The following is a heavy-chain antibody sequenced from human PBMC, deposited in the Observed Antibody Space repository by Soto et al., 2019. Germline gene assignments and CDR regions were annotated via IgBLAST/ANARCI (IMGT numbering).Heavy chain of an antibody. Sequence: GGSLRLSCAASGFTFDDYAMHWVRQAPGKGLEWVSGISWNSGSIGYADSVKGRFTISRDNAKNSLYLQMNSLRAEDTALYYCAKDPGYNWNGWYWFDPWGQGTLVTVSS. V-gene: IGHV3-9*01. CDR1: GFTFDDYA. CDR2: ISWNSGSI. CDR3: AKDPGYNWNGWYWFDP. J-gene: IGHJ5*02. D-gene: IGHD1-20*01.